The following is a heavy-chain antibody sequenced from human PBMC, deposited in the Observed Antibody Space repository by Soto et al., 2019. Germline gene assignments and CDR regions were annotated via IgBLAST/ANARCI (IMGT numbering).Heavy chain of an antibody. CDR1: GGSISSYY. V-gene: IGHV4-59*01. Sequence: SETLSLTCTVSGGSISSYYWSWIRQPPGKGLEWIGYIYYSGSTNYNPSLKSRVTISVDTSKNQFSLKLSSVTAADTAVYYCARGGRWLQFYYYYGMDVWGQGTTVTVSS. CDR3: ARGGRWLQFYYYYGMDV. J-gene: IGHJ6*02. CDR2: IYYSGST. D-gene: IGHD5-12*01.